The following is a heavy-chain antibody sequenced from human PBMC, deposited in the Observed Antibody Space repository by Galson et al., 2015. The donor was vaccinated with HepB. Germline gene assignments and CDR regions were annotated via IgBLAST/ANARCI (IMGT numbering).Heavy chain of an antibody. J-gene: IGHJ4*02. CDR1: GGSFSGYY. CDR2: INHSGST. D-gene: IGHD3-10*01. Sequence: TLSLTCAVYGGSFSGYYWSWIRQPPGKGLEWIGEINHSGSTNYNPSLKSRVTISVDTSKNQFSLKLSSVTAADTAVYYCASPSMVRGEFDYWGQGTLVTVSS. CDR3: ASPSMVRGEFDY. V-gene: IGHV4-34*01.